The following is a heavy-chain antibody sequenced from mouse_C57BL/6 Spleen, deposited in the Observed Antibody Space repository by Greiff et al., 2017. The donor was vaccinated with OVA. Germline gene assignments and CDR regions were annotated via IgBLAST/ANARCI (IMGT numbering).Heavy chain of an antibody. J-gene: IGHJ4*01. CDR2: ISSGSSTI. Sequence: EVMLVESGGGLVKPGGSLKLSCAASGFTFSDYGMHWVRQAPEKGLEWVAYISSGSSTIYYADTVKGRFTISRHNAKNTLFLQMTSLRSEDTAMYYCARDYYYAMDYWGQGTSVTVSS. V-gene: IGHV5-17*01. CDR3: ARDYYYAMDY. CDR1: GFTFSDYG.